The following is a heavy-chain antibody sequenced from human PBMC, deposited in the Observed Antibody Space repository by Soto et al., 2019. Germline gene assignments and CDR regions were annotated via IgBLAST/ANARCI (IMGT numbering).Heavy chain of an antibody. CDR3: ALLRGSTSP. V-gene: IGHV1-69*13. CDR2: IIPIFGTA. D-gene: IGHD2-2*01. J-gene: IGHJ5*02. Sequence: AVKVSWKSSGGTFSGYAISWVRQAPGQGLEWMGGIIPIFGTANYAQKFQGRVTITADESTSTAYMELSSLRSEDTAVYYCALLRGSTSPWGQGTLVTV. CDR1: GGTFSGYA.